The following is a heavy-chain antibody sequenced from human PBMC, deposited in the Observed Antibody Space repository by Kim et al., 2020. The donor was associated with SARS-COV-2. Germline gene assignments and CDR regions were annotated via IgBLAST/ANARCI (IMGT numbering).Heavy chain of an antibody. CDR3: TRADLQTYCSSTSCSVQWEPYDAFDI. V-gene: IGHV3-49*03. CDR1: GFTFGDYA. CDR2: IRSKAYGGTT. J-gene: IGHJ3*02. Sequence: GGSLRLSCTASGFTFGDYAMSWFRQAPGKGLEWVGFIRSKAYGGTTEYAASVKGRFTISRDDSKSIAYLQMNSLKTEDTAVYYCTRADLQTYCSSTSCSVQWEPYDAFDIWGQGTMVTVSS. D-gene: IGHD2-2*01.